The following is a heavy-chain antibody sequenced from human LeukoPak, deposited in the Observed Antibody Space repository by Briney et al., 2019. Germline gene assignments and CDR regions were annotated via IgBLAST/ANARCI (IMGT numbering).Heavy chain of an antibody. J-gene: IGHJ5*02. V-gene: IGHV4-59*12. CDR3: AKDRVEYDGELLIDP. D-gene: IGHD3-10*01. Sequence: SETLSLTCTVSGDSISSYYWSWIRQPAGKGMEWNGYTYYSGSNNYNPTLKSRVTITVNTSKDPFSLKLNTVTGRETAVYYCAKDRVEYDGELLIDPWGQGTLVTVSS. CDR2: TYYSGSN. CDR1: GDSISSYY.